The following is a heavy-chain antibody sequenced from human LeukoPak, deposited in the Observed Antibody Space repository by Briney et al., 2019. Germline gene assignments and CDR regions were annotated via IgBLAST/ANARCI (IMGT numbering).Heavy chain of an antibody. CDR1: GGTFSSYA. CDR2: MNPNSGNT. V-gene: IGHV1-8*02. Sequence: ASVKVSCKASGGTFSSYAINWVRQATGQGLEWMGWMNPNSGNTGYAQKFQGRVTMTRNTSISTAYMELSSLRSEDTAVCYCARVASYYYDSSGYYFRYWGQGTLVTVSS. J-gene: IGHJ4*02. CDR3: ARVASYYYDSSGYYFRY. D-gene: IGHD3-22*01.